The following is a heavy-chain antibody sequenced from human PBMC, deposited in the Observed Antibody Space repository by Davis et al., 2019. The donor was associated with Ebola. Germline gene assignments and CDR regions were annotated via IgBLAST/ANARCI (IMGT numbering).Heavy chain of an antibody. Sequence: GESLKIPCKGLGDNLNTYWIAWVRQMPEKGVESMAMIYPGDSTTKYSPSFEGLVTISFDRSTTTAYLQWGSLKAADSATYSCASGMMGFRFDYWGQGTPVTVSS. CDR3: ASGMMGFRFDY. D-gene: IGHD3-16*01. CDR2: IYPGDSTT. CDR1: GDNLNTYW. J-gene: IGHJ4*02. V-gene: IGHV5-51*01.